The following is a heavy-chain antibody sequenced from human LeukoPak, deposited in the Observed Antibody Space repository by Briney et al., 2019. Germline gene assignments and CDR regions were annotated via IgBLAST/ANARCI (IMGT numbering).Heavy chain of an antibody. CDR1: SDSISSGDYY. Sequence: SQTLSLTCTVSSDSISSGDYYWSWIRQPAGKGLEFIGYINKNGGTYYNPPLKSRVSISIDTSKNQSSLKLTSVTAADTAVYFCAREHKSYGDYPYYFDSWGQGTLVTVSS. J-gene: IGHJ4*02. D-gene: IGHD4-17*01. CDR3: AREHKSYGDYPYYFDS. CDR2: INKNGGT. V-gene: IGHV4-30-4*01.